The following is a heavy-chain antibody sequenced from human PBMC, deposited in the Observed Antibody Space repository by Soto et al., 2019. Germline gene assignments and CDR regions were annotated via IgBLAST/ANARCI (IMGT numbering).Heavy chain of an antibody. CDR3: ARDWGNCTGGSCYSDYYYYYDMDV. CDR2: ISAYNGNT. D-gene: IGHD2-15*01. Sequence: ASVKVSCKASGYTFPNYGISWVRQAPGQGLEWMGWISAYNGNTNYAQKLQGRVTMTTDTSTYTAYMELRSLRSDDTAVYYCARDWGNCTGGSCYSDYYYYYDMDVWGQGTTVTVSS. J-gene: IGHJ6*02. V-gene: IGHV1-18*01. CDR1: GYTFPNYG.